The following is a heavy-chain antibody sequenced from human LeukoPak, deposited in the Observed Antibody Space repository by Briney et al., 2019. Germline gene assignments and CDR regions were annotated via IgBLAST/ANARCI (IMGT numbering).Heavy chain of an antibody. CDR2: IRYDGSNK. CDR3: AKGSTVTRNRGYYFDY. Sequence: GGTLRLSCAASGFTFSSYGMHWVRQAPGKGLEWVAFIRYDGSNKYYADSVKGRFTISRDNSKNTLYLQMNSLRAEDTAVYYCAKGSTVTRNRGYYFDYWGQGTLVTVSS. J-gene: IGHJ4*02. V-gene: IGHV3-30*02. D-gene: IGHD4-17*01. CDR1: GFTFSSYG.